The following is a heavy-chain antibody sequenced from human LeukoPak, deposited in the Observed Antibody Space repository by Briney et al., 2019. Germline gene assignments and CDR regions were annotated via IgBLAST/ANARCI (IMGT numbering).Heavy chain of an antibody. CDR3: AREGPDC. V-gene: IGHV3-48*01. J-gene: IGHJ4*02. CDR2: ISSSSSTI. CDR1: GFSFSNFG. Sequence: GGSLRLSCAASGFSFSNFGINWVRQAPGKGLEWVAYISSSSSTINYADSVEGRFTISRDNAKNSLYLQMNSLRTEDTAVYYCAREGPDCWGQGTLVTVSS.